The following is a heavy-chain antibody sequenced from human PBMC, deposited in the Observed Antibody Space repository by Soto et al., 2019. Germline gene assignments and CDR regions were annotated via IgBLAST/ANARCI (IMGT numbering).Heavy chain of an antibody. V-gene: IGHV3-11*06. CDR3: ARDPNNSSSGWLDP. Sequence: QVQLVESGGGLVKPGGTLRLSCTGSGFTFSDYYMTWIRQAPGKGLEWVSYISYGSSYTRYADSVKGRFTISRDNAKTSLVLQMNNLRTEATAIEHWARDPNNSSSGWLDPWGRGALVTVSS. CDR2: ISYGSSYT. CDR1: GFTFSDYY. D-gene: IGHD3-10*01. J-gene: IGHJ5*02.